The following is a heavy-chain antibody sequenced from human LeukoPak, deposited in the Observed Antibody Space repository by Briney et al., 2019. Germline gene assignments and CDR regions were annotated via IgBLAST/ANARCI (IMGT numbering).Heavy chain of an antibody. CDR3: AHVLDTARGVMDY. V-gene: IGHV3-23*01. J-gene: IGHJ4*02. Sequence: GGSLRPSCAASGFTFSNYAMSWVRQAPGKGLEWVSTISGGGGTTYYADSVKGRFTISRDNSKNTLYLQMNSLRAEDTAAYYCAHVLDTARGVMDYWGQGTLVTVSS. CDR1: GFTFSNYA. CDR2: ISGGGGTT. D-gene: IGHD5-18*01.